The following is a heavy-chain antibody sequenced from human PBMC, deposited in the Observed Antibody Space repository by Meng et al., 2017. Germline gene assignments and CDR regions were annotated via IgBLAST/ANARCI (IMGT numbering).Heavy chain of an antibody. CDR3: AGDYGDYRDWYFDL. J-gene: IGHJ2*01. CDR2: IYTSGST. V-gene: IGHV4-4*07. CDR1: GGSISSYY. Sequence: QVCARESGPGRVKPSETLSLTCTVAGGSISSYYWSWIRQPAGKGLEWIGRIYTSGSTNYNPSLKSRVTMSVDTSKNQFSLKLSSVAAADTAVYYCAGDYGDYRDWYFDLWGRGTLVTVSS. D-gene: IGHD4-17*01.